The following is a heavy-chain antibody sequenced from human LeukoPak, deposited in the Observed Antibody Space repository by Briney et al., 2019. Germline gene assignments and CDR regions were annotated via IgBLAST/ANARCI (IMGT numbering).Heavy chain of an antibody. CDR1: GGSMSPYY. CDR2: IYYTGGT. V-gene: IGHV4-59*08. D-gene: IGHD2-15*01. CDR3: ARLGFCRGDNCLDDY. Sequence: SETLSLTCTVSGGSMSPYYWSWIRQPPGKGLDYVGYIYYTGGTNYNPSLKSRVTVSLDTSNNQFSLKLTSVTATDTAVYYCARLGFCRGDNCLDDYWGQGTLVTVSS. J-gene: IGHJ4*02.